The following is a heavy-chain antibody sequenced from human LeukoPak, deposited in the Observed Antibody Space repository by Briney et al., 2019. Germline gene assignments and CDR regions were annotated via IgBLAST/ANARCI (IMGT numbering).Heavy chain of an antibody. CDR3: AKEIYDSSPLDY. D-gene: IGHD3-22*01. CDR1: GFTVSSNY. V-gene: IGHV3-53*01. CDR2: IYSGGST. J-gene: IGHJ4*02. Sequence: PGGSLRLSCAASGFTVSSNYMSWVRQAPGKGLEWVSVIYSGGSTYYADSVKGRFTISRDNSKNTLYLQMNSLRAEDTAVYYCAKEIYDSSPLDYWGQGTLVTVSS.